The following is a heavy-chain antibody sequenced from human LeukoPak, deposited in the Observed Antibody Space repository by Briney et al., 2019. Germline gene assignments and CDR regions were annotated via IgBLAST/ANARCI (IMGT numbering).Heavy chain of an antibody. CDR1: GYTFTDYY. J-gene: IGHJ4*02. CDR2: INPNSGGT. CDR3: ARAGSYNFWSGPDY. V-gene: IGHV1-2*02. Sequence: ASVKVSCKASGYTFTDYYMHWVRQAPGQGLEWMGWINPNSGGTNYAQRFQGRVTMTRDTSISTAYMELSRLRSDDTAVYYCARAGSYNFWSGPDYWGQGTQVTVSS. D-gene: IGHD3-3*01.